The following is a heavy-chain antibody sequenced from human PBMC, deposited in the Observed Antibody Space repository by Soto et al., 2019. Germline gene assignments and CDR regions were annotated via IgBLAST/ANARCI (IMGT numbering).Heavy chain of an antibody. CDR3: ARLYYDTSGPPGY. V-gene: IGHV3-21*05. J-gene: IGHJ4*02. CDR1: GFTFRNYG. CDR2: IGSSSSYT. Sequence: PGGSLRLSCAASGFTFRNYGMNWVRQAPGKGLEWVSYIGSSSSYTHYVDSVKGRFTISRDNAKNSLYLQMNSLRADDTAVYYCARLYYDTSGPPGYWGQGTLVTVSS. D-gene: IGHD3-22*01.